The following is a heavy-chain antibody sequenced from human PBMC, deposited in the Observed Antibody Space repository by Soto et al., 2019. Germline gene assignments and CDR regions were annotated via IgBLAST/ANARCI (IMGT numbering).Heavy chain of an antibody. CDR2: IIPIFGTA. V-gene: IGHV1-69*12. CDR1: GGTFSSYA. D-gene: IGHD2-2*01. J-gene: IGHJ4*02. CDR3: ARGLRLSTAAANFDY. Sequence: QVQLVQSGAEVKKPGSSVKVSCKASGGTFSSYAISWVRQAPGQGLEWMGGIIPIFGTANYAQKFQGRVTITADESTSTAYMEMSSLRTEDTAVYYCARGLRLSTAAANFDYWGQGTLVTVSS.